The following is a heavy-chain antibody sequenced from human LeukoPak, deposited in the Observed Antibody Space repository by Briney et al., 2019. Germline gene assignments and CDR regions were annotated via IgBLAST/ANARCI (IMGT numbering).Heavy chain of an antibody. CDR3: ARARAVLRFLEWFPYFVFDY. CDR1: GGSFSGYY. V-gene: IGHV4-34*01. J-gene: IGHJ4*02. CDR2: INHSGST. Sequence: SETLSLTCAVYGGSFSGYYWSWIRQSPGKGLEWIGEINHSGSTNYNPSLKSRVTISVDTSKNQFSLKLSSVTAADTAVYYCARARAVLRFLEWFPYFVFDYWGQGTLVTVSS. D-gene: IGHD3-3*01.